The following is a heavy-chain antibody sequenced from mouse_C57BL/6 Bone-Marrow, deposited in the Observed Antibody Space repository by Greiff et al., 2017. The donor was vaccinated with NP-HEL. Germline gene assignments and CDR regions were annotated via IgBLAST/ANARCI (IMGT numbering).Heavy chain of an antibody. D-gene: IGHD2-2*01. V-gene: IGHV1-69*01. J-gene: IGHJ3*01. CDR1: GYTFTSYW. Sequence: VQLQQPGAELVMPGASVKLSCKASGYTFTSYWMHWVKQRPGQGLEWIGEIDPSDSYTNYNQKFKGKSTLTVDISSSTAYMQLSSLTSEDSAVYYCARYGYEFAYWGQGTLVTVSA. CDR2: IDPSDSYT. CDR3: ARYGYEFAY.